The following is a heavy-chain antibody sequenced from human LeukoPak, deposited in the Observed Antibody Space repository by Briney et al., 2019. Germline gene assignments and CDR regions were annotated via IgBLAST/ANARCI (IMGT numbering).Heavy chain of an antibody. CDR1: GGSFSGYY. J-gene: IGHJ4*02. V-gene: IGHV4-34*01. CDR2: INHSGST. D-gene: IGHD6-13*01. CDR3: ARLYGSSWPDY. Sequence: SETLSLTCAVYGGSFSGYYWSWIRQPPGKGLEWIGEINHSGSTNYNPSLKSRVTISVDTSKNQFSLKLSSVTAADTAVYYCARLYGSSWPDYWGQGTLVTVSS.